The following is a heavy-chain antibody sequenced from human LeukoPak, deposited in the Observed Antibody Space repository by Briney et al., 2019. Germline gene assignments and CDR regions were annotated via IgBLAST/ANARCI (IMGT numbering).Heavy chain of an antibody. CDR2: IIPIFGTA. D-gene: IGHD2-15*01. CDR3: AREYCSGGSCFPSGYGMDV. J-gene: IGHJ6*04. CDR1: GGTFSSYA. V-gene: IGHV1-69*13. Sequence: SVKVSCKASGGTFSSYAISWVRQAPGQGLEWMGGIIPIFGTANYAQKFQGRVTITADEPTSTAYMELSSLRSEDTAVYYCAREYCSGGSCFPSGYGMDVWGKGTTVTVSS.